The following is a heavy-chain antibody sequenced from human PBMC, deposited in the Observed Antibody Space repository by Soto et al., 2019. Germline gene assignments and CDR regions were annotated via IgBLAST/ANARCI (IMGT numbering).Heavy chain of an antibody. J-gene: IGHJ5*02. D-gene: IGHD6-19*01. CDR1: AYTFTNYG. Sequence: ASVKVSCKASAYTFTNYGISWVRQAPGQGREWMGWISAYNGNINYAQKFRGRVTMTTDTSTSSAYLEVRGLRSDDTAVYYCAKGGSAALIAPSGWDNWFDPWGQGTQVTVSS. CDR3: AKGGSAALIAPSGWDNWFDP. CDR2: ISAYNGNI. V-gene: IGHV1-18*01.